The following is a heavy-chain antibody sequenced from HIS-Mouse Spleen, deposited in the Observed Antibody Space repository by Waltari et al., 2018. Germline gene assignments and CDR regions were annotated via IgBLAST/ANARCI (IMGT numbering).Heavy chain of an antibody. Sequence: QLQLQESGPGLVKPSETLSLTCTVSGGSISSSSYYWGWIRQPPGKGLEWSGSIYYSGGTSYNPALKSRVTRSVDTSKNQFSLKLSSVTAADTAVYYCAREIPYSSSWYDWYFDLWGRGTLVTVSS. CDR1: GGSISSSSYY. V-gene: IGHV4-39*07. D-gene: IGHD6-13*01. CDR2: IYYSGGT. CDR3: AREIPYSSSWYDWYFDL. J-gene: IGHJ2*01.